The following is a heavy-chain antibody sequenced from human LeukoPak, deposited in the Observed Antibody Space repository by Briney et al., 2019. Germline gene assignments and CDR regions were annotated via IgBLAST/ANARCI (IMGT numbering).Heavy chain of an antibody. D-gene: IGHD2-15*01. Sequence: GESLKISCQGSGYNFSKYWIGWVRQLPGKGLEWMGIIYPDDSDTRYSPSFQGQVTISADKSLNTAYLHWATLKASDTAMYYCARHASGVAYCSGGSCYSEFDYWGQGTLVTVSS. V-gene: IGHV5-51*01. J-gene: IGHJ4*02. CDR2: IYPDDSDT. CDR1: GYNFSKYW. CDR3: ARHASGVAYCSGGSCYSEFDY.